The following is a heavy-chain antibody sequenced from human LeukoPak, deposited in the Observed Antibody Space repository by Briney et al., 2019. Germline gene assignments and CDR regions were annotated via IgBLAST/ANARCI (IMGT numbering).Heavy chain of an antibody. V-gene: IGHV4-4*02. CDR3: VRGLSGSDSY. CDR2: IYHTGRS. D-gene: IGHD1-26*01. Sequence: SGTLSLTCDVSGGSISSDNWWIWVRQPPGKGLEWIGEIYHTGRSNYNPSLKSRVSMSVDKTKNQFSLALSSVTAADTALYYCVRGLSGSDSYWGQGNLVTVS. CDR1: GGSISSDNW. J-gene: IGHJ4*02.